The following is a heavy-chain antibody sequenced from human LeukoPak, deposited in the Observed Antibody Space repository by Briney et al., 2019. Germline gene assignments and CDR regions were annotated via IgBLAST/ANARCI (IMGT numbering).Heavy chain of an antibody. Sequence: GGSLRLSCVASGFTFKTYSMNWVRQAPGKGLEWVSSISSSSSYIYYADSVKGRFTISRDNAKNSLFLQMNSLRAEDTAVYYCARGAVAGADFDYWGQGTLVTVSS. CDR3: ARGAVAGADFDY. D-gene: IGHD6-19*01. V-gene: IGHV3-21*01. J-gene: IGHJ4*02. CDR1: GFTFKTYS. CDR2: ISSSSSYI.